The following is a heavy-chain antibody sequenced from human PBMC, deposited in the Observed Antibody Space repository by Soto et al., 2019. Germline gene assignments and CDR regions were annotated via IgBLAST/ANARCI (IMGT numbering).Heavy chain of an antibody. CDR2: IHHSGST. Sequence: QMQLQESGPGLVKPSETLSLTCAVSSASISSEQRWTWVRQPPGKGLEWIGEIHHSGSTNKNPSLKNRVSMSVDKTKNHFSMKINSVTAADTAVYYCARSFGWYAIDHWGQRTLVIVSS. CDR1: SASISSEQR. V-gene: IGHV4-4*02. D-gene: IGHD6-19*01. J-gene: IGHJ4*02. CDR3: ARSFGWYAIDH.